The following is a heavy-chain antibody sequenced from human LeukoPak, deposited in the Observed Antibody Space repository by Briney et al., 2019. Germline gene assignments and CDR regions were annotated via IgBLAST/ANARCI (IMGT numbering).Heavy chain of an antibody. D-gene: IGHD6-13*01. CDR2: ISSSSSYI. CDR3: ARDRRAAAGQSNYYYYGMDV. Sequence: PGGSLRLSCAASGFTFSSYSMNWVRQAPGKGLEWVSSISSSSSYIYYADSVKGRFTISRDNAKNSLYLQMNSLRAEDTAVYYCARDRRAAAGQSNYYYYGMDVWGQGTTVTVSS. V-gene: IGHV3-21*01. J-gene: IGHJ6*02. CDR1: GFTFSSYS.